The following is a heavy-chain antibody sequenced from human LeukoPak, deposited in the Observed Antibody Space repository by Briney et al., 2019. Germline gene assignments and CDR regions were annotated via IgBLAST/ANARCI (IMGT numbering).Heavy chain of an antibody. D-gene: IGHD2-2*01. Sequence: GESLKISCKGSGYSFSKYWIGWVRQMPGKGLEWMGIMYPGDSDTRYSPSFQGQVTISADKSISTAYLQWSSLKASDTAMYYCARLPYCSSTSCLTPFDYWGQGTLVTVSS. V-gene: IGHV5-51*01. CDR2: MYPGDSDT. J-gene: IGHJ4*02. CDR1: GYSFSKYW. CDR3: ARLPYCSSTSCLTPFDY.